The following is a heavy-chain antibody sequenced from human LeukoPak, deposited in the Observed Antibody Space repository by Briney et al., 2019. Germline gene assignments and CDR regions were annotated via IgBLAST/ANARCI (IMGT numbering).Heavy chain of an antibody. J-gene: IGHJ4*02. CDR1: GGSISSYY. CDR2: IYYSGST. Sequence: PSETLSLTCTVSGGSISSYYWSWIRQPPGKGLEWIGYIYYSGSTNYNPSLKSRVTISVDTSKNQFSLKLSSVTAADTAVYYCAGGADYGDYEPTYFDYWGQGTLVTVSS. V-gene: IGHV4-59*12. CDR3: AGGADYGDYEPTYFDY. D-gene: IGHD4-17*01.